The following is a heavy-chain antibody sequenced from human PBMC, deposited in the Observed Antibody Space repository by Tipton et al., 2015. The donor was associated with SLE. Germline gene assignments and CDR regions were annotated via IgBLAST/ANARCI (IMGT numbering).Heavy chain of an antibody. CDR1: GGSFSDYY. Sequence: TLSLTCAVYGGSFSDYYWSWIRQTPGKGLEWIGSIYYSGSTYYNPSLKSRVTISVDTSKNQFSLKLSSVTAADTAVYYCARALEQQLPPDYWGQGTLVTVSS. V-gene: IGHV4-34*01. J-gene: IGHJ4*02. D-gene: IGHD6-13*01. CDR3: ARALEQQLPPDY. CDR2: IYYSGST.